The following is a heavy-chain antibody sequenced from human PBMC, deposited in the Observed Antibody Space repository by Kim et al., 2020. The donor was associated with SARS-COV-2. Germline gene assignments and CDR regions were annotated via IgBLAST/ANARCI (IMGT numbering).Heavy chain of an antibody. Sequence: SKTLSLTCSVSGDSVTSYYWSWIRQPPGKGLEWIGYVFNAGSTKYSPSLKSRVSISADTSKNQFSLRLSSVTSADTAVYYCARGNYATSFDYWGQGTLVT. V-gene: IGHV4-59*02. D-gene: IGHD1-7*01. CDR1: GDSVTSYY. CDR2: VFNAGST. J-gene: IGHJ4*02. CDR3: ARGNYATSFDY.